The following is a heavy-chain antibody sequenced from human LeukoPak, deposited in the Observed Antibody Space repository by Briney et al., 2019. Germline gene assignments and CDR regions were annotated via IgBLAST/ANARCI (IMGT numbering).Heavy chain of an antibody. CDR1: GGTFSSYA. D-gene: IGHD2-21*02. CDR2: IIPIFGTA. CDR3: ARDPERCGGDCYNWFDP. Sequence: SVKVSCKASGGTFSSYAISWVRQAPGQGLEWMGGIIPIFGTANYAQKFQGRVTITADESTSTAYMELSSLRSEDTAVYYCARDPERCGGDCYNWFDPWGQGTLVTVSS. V-gene: IGHV1-69*13. J-gene: IGHJ5*02.